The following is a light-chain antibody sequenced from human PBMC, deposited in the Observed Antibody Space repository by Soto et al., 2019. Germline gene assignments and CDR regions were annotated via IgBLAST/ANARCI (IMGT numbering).Light chain of an antibody. CDR2: VNNDGSH. Sequence: QAVVTQSPSASASLGASVKLTCTLNSGHSGYAIAWHQQQPEKGPRFLMKVNNDGSHNKGDGIPDRYSGSSSGPERYLTNARLQSEDEADYYCQTWGTGSWVFGGGTKVTVL. CDR3: QTWGTGSWV. V-gene: IGLV4-69*01. J-gene: IGLJ3*02. CDR1: SGHSGYA.